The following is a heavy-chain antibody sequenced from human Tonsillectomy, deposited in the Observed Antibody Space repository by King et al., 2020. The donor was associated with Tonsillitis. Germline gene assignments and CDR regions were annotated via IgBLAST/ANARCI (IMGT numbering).Heavy chain of an antibody. J-gene: IGHJ5*02. V-gene: IGHV4-4*07. Sequence: QLQESGPGLVKPSETLSLTCTVSGGSIISYYWSWIRQPAGKGLEWIGRIYSSGTTDYNPSLKSRVTMSVDTSKNQFSLRLNSVTAADTAVCYCARDIPAGGTKFDPWGQGTLVTVSS. D-gene: IGHD6-13*01. CDR2: IYSSGTT. CDR3: ARDIPAGGTKFDP. CDR1: GGSIISYY.